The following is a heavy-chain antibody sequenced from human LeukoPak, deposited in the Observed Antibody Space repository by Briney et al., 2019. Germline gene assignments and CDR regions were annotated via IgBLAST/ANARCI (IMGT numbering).Heavy chain of an antibody. CDR3: AKAPVTTCRGAYCYPFDY. D-gene: IGHD2-21*01. Sequence: GGSLRLSCAASGFTLSSYAMSWVRQAPGKGLEWVSAIGDSGNTYHADSVKGRFTISRDSSKNTLFLQMNRLRPEDAAVYYCAKAPVTTCRGAYCYPFDYWGQETLVTVSS. CDR1: GFTLSSYA. CDR2: IGDSGNT. J-gene: IGHJ4*02. V-gene: IGHV3-23*01.